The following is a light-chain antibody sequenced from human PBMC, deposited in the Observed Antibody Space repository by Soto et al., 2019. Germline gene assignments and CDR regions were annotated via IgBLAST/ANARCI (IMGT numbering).Light chain of an antibody. J-gene: IGKJ2*01. Sequence: EIVLTQSPATLSLSPGERATLSCRASQSVTTYLTWYQQKPGQAPRLLIYDASKRATDIPARFSGSGSGTDFTLTSSSLDPEDFAVYYCQHRGNWPRTFGQGTKLEIK. V-gene: IGKV3-11*01. CDR2: DAS. CDR1: QSVTTY. CDR3: QHRGNWPRT.